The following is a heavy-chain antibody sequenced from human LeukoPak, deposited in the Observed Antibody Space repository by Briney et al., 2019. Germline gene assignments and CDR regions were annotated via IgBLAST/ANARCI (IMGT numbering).Heavy chain of an antibody. CDR3: AREKDYGSGSTGFDY. Sequence: KPSETLSLTCTVSGGSISSYYWSGIRQPPGRGRGGMGYIYYSGTTNYNPSLKSRVTISVDTSKNQFSLKLSSVTAADTAVYYCAREKDYGSGSTGFDYWGQGTLVTVSS. V-gene: IGHV4-59*01. D-gene: IGHD3-10*01. J-gene: IGHJ4*02. CDR1: GGSISSYY. CDR2: IYYSGTT.